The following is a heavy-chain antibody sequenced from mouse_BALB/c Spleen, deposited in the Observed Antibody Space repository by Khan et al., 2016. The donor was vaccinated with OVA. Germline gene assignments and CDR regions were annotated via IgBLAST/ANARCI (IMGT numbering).Heavy chain of an antibody. CDR1: GYTFTNYG. J-gene: IGHJ4*01. CDR2: INTNTGEP. V-gene: IGHV9-3-1*01. D-gene: IGHD2-10*01. Sequence: QVQLQQSGPELKKPGETVKISCKASGYTFTNYGLNWVKQAPGKGLQWMGWINTNTGEPTYAVDFKGRFAFSLDTSASTAYLQINNLKNEDTATYFCARPPYFSYVMVYWGQGTPVTVSS. CDR3: ARPPYFSYVMVY.